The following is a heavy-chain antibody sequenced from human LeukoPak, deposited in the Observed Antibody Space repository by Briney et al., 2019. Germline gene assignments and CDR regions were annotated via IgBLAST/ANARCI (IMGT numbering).Heavy chain of an antibody. CDR1: GFSLSTFGVG. Sequence: SGPTLVKPTQTLTLTCTFSGFSLSTFGVGVGWIRQPPGEALEWLALIYWDDDKRYSPSLSSRLTITKDTSKNQVVLTLTNMDPVDTATYYCAHTYNPLGWHESLGAFDIWGQGTMVTVSS. J-gene: IGHJ3*02. CDR3: AHTYNPLGWHESLGAFDI. V-gene: IGHV2-5*02. D-gene: IGHD5-24*01. CDR2: IYWDDDK.